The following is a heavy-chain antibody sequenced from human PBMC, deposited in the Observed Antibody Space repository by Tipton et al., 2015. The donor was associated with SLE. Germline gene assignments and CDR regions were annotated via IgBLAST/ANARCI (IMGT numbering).Heavy chain of an antibody. D-gene: IGHD2-8*02. CDR1: GYSISSGYY. V-gene: IGHV4-38-2*02. CDR3: ARGYCGGGVCYGRGFFDH. J-gene: IGHJ4*02. CDR2: IYHSGST. Sequence: TLSLTCTVSGYSISSGYYWGWIRQPPGKGLEWIGSIYHSGSTYYNPSLKSRVTISVDTSKNQFSLKLSSVTAADTAVYYCARGYCGGGVCYGRGFFDHWGQGNLVTVSS.